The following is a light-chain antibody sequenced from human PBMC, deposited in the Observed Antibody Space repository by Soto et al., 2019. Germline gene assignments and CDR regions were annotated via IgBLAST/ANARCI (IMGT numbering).Light chain of an antibody. CDR1: QSISTY. Sequence: DLQMTQSPSSLSASVGDRVTITCRASQSISTYLNWYLQKPGKAPVLLIYAASRLQSGVPTRFNGSGSGTDFTLTINGLQPEDFATYYCQHTYTTPRTFGQGTKLEIQ. CDR2: AAS. J-gene: IGKJ2*01. CDR3: QHTYTTPRT. V-gene: IGKV1-39*01.